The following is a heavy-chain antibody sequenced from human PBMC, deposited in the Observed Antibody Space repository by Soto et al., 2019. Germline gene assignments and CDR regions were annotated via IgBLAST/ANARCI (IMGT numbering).Heavy chain of an antibody. CDR1: GGTFSSYA. D-gene: IGHD3-3*01. V-gene: IGHV1-69*13. J-gene: IGHJ4*02. Sequence: GPSVKGSCKALGGTFSSYAIGWVRQAPGQGLAWMGGIIPIFGTANYAQKFPGRVTITADESTSTAYMELSSLRSEDTAVYYCAKTPSSGYYPFDYWGQGTLVTVSS. CDR3: AKTPSSGYYPFDY. CDR2: IIPIFGTA.